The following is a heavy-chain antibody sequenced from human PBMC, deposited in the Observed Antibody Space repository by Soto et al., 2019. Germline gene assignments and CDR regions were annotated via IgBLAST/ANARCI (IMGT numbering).Heavy chain of an antibody. J-gene: IGHJ5*02. CDR3: AREVPVRRSSRFDP. CDR2: IYYSGST. Sequence: PSETLSLTCTVAGGSISSYYWSWIRPPPGKGLEWIGYIYYSGSTNYNPSLKSRVTISVDTSKNQFSLKLSSVTAADTAVYYCAREVPVRRSSRFDPWGQGTLVTVSS. CDR1: GGSISSYY. D-gene: IGHD6-13*01. V-gene: IGHV4-59*01.